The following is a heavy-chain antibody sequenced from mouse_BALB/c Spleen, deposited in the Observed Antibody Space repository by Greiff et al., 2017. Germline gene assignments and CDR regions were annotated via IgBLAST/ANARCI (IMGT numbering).Heavy chain of an antibody. CDR2: IWGDGST. Sequence: VKLVESGPGLVAPSQSLSITCTVSGFSLTGYGVNWVRQPPGKGLEWLGMIWGDGSTDYNSALKSRLSISKDNSKSQVFLKMNSLQTDDTARYYCARGYYDYAAWFAYWGQGTLVTVSA. D-gene: IGHD2-4*01. J-gene: IGHJ3*01. V-gene: IGHV2-6-7*01. CDR1: GFSLTGYG. CDR3: ARGYYDYAAWFAY.